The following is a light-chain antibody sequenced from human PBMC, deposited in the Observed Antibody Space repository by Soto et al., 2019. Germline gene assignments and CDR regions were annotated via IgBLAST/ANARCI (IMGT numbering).Light chain of an antibody. CDR3: CSYAGSSTL. J-gene: IGLJ2*01. V-gene: IGLV2-23*01. CDR1: SSDVGSYNL. CDR2: EGS. Sequence: QSALTQPASVSGSPGQWITISCSGTSSDVGSYNLVSWYQQHPGKPPKLMIYEGSKRTSGVSNRFSGSKSGNTASLTISGLQAEDEADYYCCSYAGSSTLFGGGTTLTVL.